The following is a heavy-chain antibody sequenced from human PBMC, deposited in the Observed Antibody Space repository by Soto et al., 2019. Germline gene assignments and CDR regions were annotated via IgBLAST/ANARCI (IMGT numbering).Heavy chain of an antibody. CDR2: IIPILGIA. CDR3: ARGIVVGATESDY. D-gene: IGHD1-26*01. V-gene: IGHV1-69*02. Sequence: SVKVSCKASGGTFSSYTISWVRQAPGQGLEWMGRIIPILGIANYAQKFQGRVTITADKSTSTAYMELSSLRSEDTAVYYCARGIVVGATESDYWGQGTLVTVSS. J-gene: IGHJ4*02. CDR1: GGTFSSYT.